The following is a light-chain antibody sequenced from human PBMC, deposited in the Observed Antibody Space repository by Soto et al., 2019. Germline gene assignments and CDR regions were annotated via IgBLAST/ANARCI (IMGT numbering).Light chain of an antibody. J-gene: IGKJ1*01. Sequence: DIQLTQSPSFLSASVGYRVTITCRASQGISSYLAWYQQKPGKAPKLLIYAASTLQSGVPSRFSGSGSGTEFTLTISSLQPDDFATYYCQHYNSYSEAFGQGTTVDIK. CDR1: QGISSY. CDR3: QHYNSYSEA. V-gene: IGKV1-9*01. CDR2: AAS.